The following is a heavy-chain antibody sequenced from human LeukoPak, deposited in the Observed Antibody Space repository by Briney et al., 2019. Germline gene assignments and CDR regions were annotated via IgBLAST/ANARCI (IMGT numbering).Heavy chain of an antibody. CDR2: INPNSGNT. CDR3: AREILSGYYYYMDV. V-gene: IGHV1-8*03. J-gene: IGHJ6*03. D-gene: IGHD3-9*01. CDR1: GYTFTGYY. Sequence: ASVKVSCKASGYTFTGYYMHWVRQAPGQGLEWMGWINPNSGNTGYAQKFQGRVTITRNTSISTAYMELSSLRSEDTAVYYCAREILSGYYYYMDVWGKGTTVTVSS.